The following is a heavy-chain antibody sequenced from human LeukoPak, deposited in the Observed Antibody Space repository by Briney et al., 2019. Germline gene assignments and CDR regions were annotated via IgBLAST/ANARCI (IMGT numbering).Heavy chain of an antibody. V-gene: IGHV4-39*01. CDR2: VFYTGST. J-gene: IGHJ3*02. Sequence: SETLSLTCIVSGASIRNYNNYWGWIRQPRGKGLEWIGSVFYTGSTYYNPSLQSRITVSVDTSKNQFSLKLTSVTAADTAVYYCVRHHKYCSSTSCYKVGDPTDAFAIWGLGTMVVVSS. CDR3: VRHHKYCSSTSCYKVGDPTDAFAI. CDR1: GASIRNYNNY. D-gene: IGHD2-2*01.